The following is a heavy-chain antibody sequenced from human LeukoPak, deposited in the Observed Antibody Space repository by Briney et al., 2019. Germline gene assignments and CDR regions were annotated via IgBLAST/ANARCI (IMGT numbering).Heavy chain of an antibody. J-gene: IGHJ6*03. Sequence: SETLSLTCTVHGYSISSGYYWGWIRQPPGKGLEWIGSMFHSGSTFYNPSLKSRVSISIDTSRNQFSLKLRSVTAADSALYYCARDDFSSTYYMDVWGNGTTVTVAS. D-gene: IGHD3/OR15-3a*01. CDR3: ARDDFSSTYYMDV. V-gene: IGHV4-38-2*02. CDR2: MFHSGST. CDR1: GYSISSGYY.